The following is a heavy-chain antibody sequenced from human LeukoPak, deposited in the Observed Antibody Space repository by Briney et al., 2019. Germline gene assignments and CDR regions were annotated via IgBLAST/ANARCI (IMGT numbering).Heavy chain of an antibody. CDR2: ISGSGGST. V-gene: IGHV3-23*01. Sequence: GGSLRLSCAASGFTFSSYAMSWVRQAPGKGLEWVSAISGSGGSTYYADSVKGRFPISRDNSKNTLYLQMNSLRAEDTAVYYCAKIDSRQYQLLSLSWFDPWGQGTLVTVSS. CDR1: GFTFSSYA. J-gene: IGHJ5*02. D-gene: IGHD2-2*01. CDR3: AKIDSRQYQLLSLSWFDP.